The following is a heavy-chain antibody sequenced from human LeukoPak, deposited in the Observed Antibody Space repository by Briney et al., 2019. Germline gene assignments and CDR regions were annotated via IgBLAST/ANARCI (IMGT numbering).Heavy chain of an antibody. CDR3: VKSLYCSSTSCYDGFDP. J-gene: IGHJ5*02. V-gene: IGHV3-64D*06. D-gene: IGHD2-2*01. Sequence: QTGGSLRLSCSASGFTFGSYAMHWVRQAPGKGLEYVSAISSNGGSTYYADSVKGRFTISRDNSKNTLYLQMSSLRAEDTAVYYCVKSLYCSSTSCYDGFDPWGQGTLVTVSS. CDR2: ISSNGGST. CDR1: GFTFGSYA.